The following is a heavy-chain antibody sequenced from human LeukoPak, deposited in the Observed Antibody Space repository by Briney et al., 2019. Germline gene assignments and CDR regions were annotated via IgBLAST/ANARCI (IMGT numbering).Heavy chain of an antibody. CDR1: GGSISSGDYY. CDR2: IYYSGGT. V-gene: IGHV4-30-4*01. CDR3: ARLTHYYYGSGSPRHYYYGMDV. J-gene: IGHJ6*02. Sequence: SQTLSLTCTVSGGSISSGDYYWSWIRQPPGKGLEWIGYIYYSGGTNYNPSLKSRVTISVDTSKNQFSLKLSSVTAADTAVYYCARLTHYYYGSGSPRHYYYGMDVWGQGTTVTVSS. D-gene: IGHD3-10*01.